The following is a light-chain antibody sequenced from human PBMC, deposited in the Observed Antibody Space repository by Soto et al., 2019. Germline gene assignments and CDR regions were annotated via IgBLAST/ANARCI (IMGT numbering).Light chain of an antibody. CDR1: QGISNY. J-gene: IGKJ1*01. CDR2: AAY. Sequence: DIQMTQSPSSLSASVGDRVTITCRASQGISNYLAWYQQKPGKVPKLLIYAAYTLQSGVPSRFSGSGAGTDFTLTISSLQPEDVETYYCQKYNSAPWTFGHGTKVAIK. CDR3: QKYNSAPWT. V-gene: IGKV1-27*01.